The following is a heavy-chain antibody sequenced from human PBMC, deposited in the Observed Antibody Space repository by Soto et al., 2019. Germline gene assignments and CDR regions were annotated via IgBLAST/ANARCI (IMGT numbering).Heavy chain of an antibody. CDR3: ARGTYYYDSSGSHAFDT. Sequence: QVQLVQSGAEVKKPGSSVKVSCKASGGTFSSYAISWVRQAPGQGLEWMGGFIPIFGTANYAQKFQGRVTITADESTSTAYMDLSSLRSEDTAVYYCARGTYYYDSSGSHAFDTWGQGTMVTVSS. CDR2: FIPIFGTA. D-gene: IGHD3-22*01. V-gene: IGHV1-69*01. CDR1: GGTFSSYA. J-gene: IGHJ3*02.